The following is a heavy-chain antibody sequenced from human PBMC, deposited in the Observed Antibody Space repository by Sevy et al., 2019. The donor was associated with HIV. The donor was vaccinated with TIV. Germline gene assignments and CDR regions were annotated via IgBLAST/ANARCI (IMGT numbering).Heavy chain of an antibody. CDR2: IRYDGSNK. Sequence: GGSLRLSCAASGFTFSSYGMHWVRQAPGKGLEWVAFIRYDGSNKYYADSVKGRFTISRDNSKNTLYLQMNSLRAEDTAVYYCAQDVSHYYDYIWGSYRTDYYYGMDVWGQGTTVTVSS. CDR3: AQDVSHYYDYIWGSYRTDYYYGMDV. D-gene: IGHD3-16*02. J-gene: IGHJ6*02. CDR1: GFTFSSYG. V-gene: IGHV3-30*02.